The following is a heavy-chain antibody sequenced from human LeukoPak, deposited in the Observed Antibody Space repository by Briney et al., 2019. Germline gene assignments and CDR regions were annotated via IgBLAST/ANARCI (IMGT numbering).Heavy chain of an antibody. CDR3: ARQRGDILTGYYMPRGFDY. J-gene: IGHJ4*02. Sequence: PGGSLRLSCAASGFTFSDYYMSWIRQAPGKGLEWVSYISSSGSTIYYADSVKGRFTISRDNAKNSLYLQMNSLRAKDTAVYYCARQRGDILTGYYMPRGFDYWGQGTLVTVSS. CDR2: ISSSGSTI. V-gene: IGHV3-11*04. CDR1: GFTFSDYY. D-gene: IGHD3-9*01.